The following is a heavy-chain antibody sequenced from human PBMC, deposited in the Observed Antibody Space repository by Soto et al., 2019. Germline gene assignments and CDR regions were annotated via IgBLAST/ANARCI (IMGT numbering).Heavy chain of an antibody. Sequence: EVQLVESGGGLVKPGGSLRLSCAASGFDFSDYVMNWVRQAPGKGLEWVSAITSGSTDKYSADSVKGRFTISRDNDKNLVYLELKRLRVEDTAVYYCARERGIVTGAVSAYVYFFGVAVWGHATTVTASS. CDR1: GFDFSDYV. CDR2: ITSGSTDK. J-gene: IGHJ6*02. D-gene: IGHD3-22*01. V-gene: IGHV3-21*06. CDR3: ARERGIVTGAVSAYVYFFGVAV.